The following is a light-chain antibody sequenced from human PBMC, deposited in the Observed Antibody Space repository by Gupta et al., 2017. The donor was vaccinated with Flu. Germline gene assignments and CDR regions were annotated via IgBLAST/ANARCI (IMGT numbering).Light chain of an antibody. Sequence: IVLKQSPATLSGSPVERATLSCRASQSVGSHLAWYQQKPGQAPRLLIYGASTRATGVPARFSGSGSGTEFTLTISSLQSEDFAVYYCQQHNSCPFTFGRGTKVDIK. CDR3: QQHNSCPFT. J-gene: IGKJ4*01. CDR2: GAS. CDR1: QSVGSH. V-gene: IGKV3-15*01.